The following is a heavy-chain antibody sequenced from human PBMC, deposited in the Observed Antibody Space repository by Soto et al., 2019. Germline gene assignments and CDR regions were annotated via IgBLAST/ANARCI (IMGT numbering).Heavy chain of an antibody. V-gene: IGHV4-34*01. Sequence: QVQLQQWGAGLLKPSETLSLTCAVYGGSFSGYYWSWIRQPPGKGLEWIGEINHSGSTNYNPSLKSRVTISVDTSKNQFSLKLSSVNAADTAVYYCARGLRYCSGGSCYYHYYYYYMDVWGKGTTVTVSS. CDR3: ARGLRYCSGGSCYYHYYYYYMDV. CDR1: GGSFSGYY. D-gene: IGHD2-15*01. J-gene: IGHJ6*03. CDR2: INHSGST.